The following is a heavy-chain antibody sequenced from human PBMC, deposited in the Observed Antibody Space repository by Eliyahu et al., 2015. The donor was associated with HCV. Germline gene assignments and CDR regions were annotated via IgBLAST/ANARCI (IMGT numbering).Heavy chain of an antibody. D-gene: IGHD1-7*01. CDR3: ARWANNWNFEGGYYYGMDV. CDR2: IYSGGST. J-gene: IGHJ6*02. CDR1: GFTXSSXY. Sequence: EVQLVESGGGLVQPGGSLRLSCAASGFTXSSXYMSWVRQASGKGLEWVXVIYSGGSTYYADSVKGRFTISRDNSKNTLYLQMNSLRAEDTAVYYCARWANNWNFEGGYYYGMDVWGQGTTVTVSS. V-gene: IGHV3-66*01.